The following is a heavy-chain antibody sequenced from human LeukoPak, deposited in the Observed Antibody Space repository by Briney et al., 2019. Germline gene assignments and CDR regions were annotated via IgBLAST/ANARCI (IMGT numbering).Heavy chain of an antibody. CDR3: ARAVGFDY. Sequence: PGGSLRLSCAASGFTFGNSWVQWVRQAPGKGLEWVSSISSSSSYIYYADSVKGRFTISRDNAKNSLYLQMNSLRAEDTAVYYCARAVGFDYWGQGTLVTVSS. V-gene: IGHV3-21*01. D-gene: IGHD4-23*01. CDR2: ISSSSSYI. CDR1: GFTFGNSW. J-gene: IGHJ4*02.